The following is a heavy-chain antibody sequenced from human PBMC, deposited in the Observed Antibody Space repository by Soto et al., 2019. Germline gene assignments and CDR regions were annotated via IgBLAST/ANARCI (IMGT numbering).Heavy chain of an antibody. D-gene: IGHD6-19*01. J-gene: IGHJ5*02. Sequence: KTSETLSLTCTVSGGSVSSGSYYWSWIRQPPGKGLEWIGYIYYSGSTNYNPSLKSRVTISVDTSKNQFSLKLSSVTAADTAVYYCARAGLWEQWLAHSNWFDPWGQGTLVTVSS. CDR3: ARAGLWEQWLAHSNWFDP. V-gene: IGHV4-61*01. CDR1: GGSVSSGSYY. CDR2: IYYSGST.